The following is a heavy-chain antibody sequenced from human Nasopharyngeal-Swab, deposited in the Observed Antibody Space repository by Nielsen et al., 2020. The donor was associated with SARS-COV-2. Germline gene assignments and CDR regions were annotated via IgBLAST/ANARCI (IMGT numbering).Heavy chain of an antibody. D-gene: IGHD5-12*01. Sequence: WIRQHPGKGLEWVAVISYDGSNKCYADSVKGRFTISRDNSKNTLYLQMNSLRAEDTAVYYCAKGGYSGYDPLGMDVWGQGTTVTVSS. J-gene: IGHJ6*02. V-gene: IGHV3-30*18. CDR3: AKGGYSGYDPLGMDV. CDR2: ISYDGSNK.